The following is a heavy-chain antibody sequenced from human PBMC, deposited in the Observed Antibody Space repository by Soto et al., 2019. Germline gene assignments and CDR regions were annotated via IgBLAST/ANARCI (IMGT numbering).Heavy chain of an antibody. V-gene: IGHV3-23*01. J-gene: IGHJ5*02. D-gene: IGHD1-1*01. CDR3: AKGGTGSIDWFDP. Sequence: PGGSLRLSCAAPGFTFSNYAMSWVRQAPGKGLEWVSTIRGGGITTYYADPVKGQFTISRDNSKNTLYLQMNSLRVEDTAVYYCAKGGTGSIDWFDPWGQGTLVTVSS. CDR2: IRGGGITT. CDR1: GFTFSNYA.